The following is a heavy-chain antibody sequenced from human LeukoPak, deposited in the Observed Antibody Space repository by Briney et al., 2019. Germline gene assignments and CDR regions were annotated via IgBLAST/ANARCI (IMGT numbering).Heavy chain of an antibody. CDR2: IYYSGST. J-gene: IGHJ3*02. Sequence: PSETLSLTCTVSGGSVSSGSYYWSWIRQPPGKGLEWVGYIYYSGSTNYNPSLKSRVTISVDTSKNQFSLKLSSVTAADTAVYYCARVTTDDAFDIWGQGTMVTVSS. D-gene: IGHD1-14*01. V-gene: IGHV4-61*01. CDR1: GGSVSSGSYY. CDR3: ARVTTDDAFDI.